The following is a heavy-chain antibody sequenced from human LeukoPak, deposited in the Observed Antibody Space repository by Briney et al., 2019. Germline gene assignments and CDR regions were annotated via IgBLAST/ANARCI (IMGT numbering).Heavy chain of an antibody. D-gene: IGHD3-22*01. CDR2: IYSGGST. CDR3: ARERPIASNWFDP. CDR1: GFTVSSNY. V-gene: IGHV3-66*01. J-gene: IGHJ5*02. Sequence: GGSLRLSCAASGFTVSSNYMSWVRQAPGKGLEWVSVIYSGGSTYYADSVKGRFTISRDNSKNTLYPQMNSLRAEDTAVYYCARERPIASNWFDPWGQGTLVTVSS.